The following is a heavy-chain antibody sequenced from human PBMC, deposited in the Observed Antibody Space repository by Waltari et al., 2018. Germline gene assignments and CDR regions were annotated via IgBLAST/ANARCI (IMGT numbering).Heavy chain of an antibody. CDR3: ARERDIPEVDY. Sequence: QLQLQESGPGLVKPSETLSLTCTVSGGSISSSSYYWGWIRQPPGEGLEWIGSIYYSGSTYYNPSLKRRVTISVDTSKDQFALKLSSVTAADTAVYYCARERDIPEVDYWGQGTLVTVSS. D-gene: IGHD2-15*01. J-gene: IGHJ4*02. CDR1: GGSISSSSYY. CDR2: IYYSGST. V-gene: IGHV4-39*07.